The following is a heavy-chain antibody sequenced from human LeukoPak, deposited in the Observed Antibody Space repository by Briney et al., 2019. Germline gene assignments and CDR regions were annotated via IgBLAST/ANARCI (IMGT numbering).Heavy chain of an antibody. CDR3: ASEWLPDY. Sequence: PETLSLTCAVYGGSFIGYYWSWIRQPPGKGLEWIGEINHSGSTNYNPSLKSRVTISVDTSKKQFSLKLSAVTAADTAVYYCASEWLPDYWGQGTLVTVSS. D-gene: IGHD5-12*01. J-gene: IGHJ4*02. CDR2: INHSGST. V-gene: IGHV4-34*01. CDR1: GGSFIGYY.